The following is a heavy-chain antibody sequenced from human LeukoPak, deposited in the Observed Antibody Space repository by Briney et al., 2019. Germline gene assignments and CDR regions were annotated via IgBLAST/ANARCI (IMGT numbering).Heavy chain of an antibody. Sequence: ASVKVSCKASGYTFTGSFMHWVRQAPGQGLEWMGWINSNTGGTKFAQKFQGRVTMTRDTSISTVYMELSRLRSDDTAVYYCARADPVGYWGQGTQVTVSS. V-gene: IGHV1-2*02. J-gene: IGHJ4*02. CDR3: ARADPVGY. CDR2: INSNTGGT. CDR1: GYTFTGSF.